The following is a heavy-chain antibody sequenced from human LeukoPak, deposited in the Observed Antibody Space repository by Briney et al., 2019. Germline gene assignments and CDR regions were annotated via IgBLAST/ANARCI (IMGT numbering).Heavy chain of an antibody. J-gene: IGHJ6*03. D-gene: IGHD3-9*01. CDR1: GYTLTELS. Sequence: ASVKVSCKVSGYTLTELSMHWVRQAPGKGLEWMGGFDPEDGETIYAQKFQGRVTMTEDTSTDTAYMELSRLRSEDTAVYYCARGLYPDWLLRCYYYYYMDVWGKGTTVTISS. V-gene: IGHV1-24*01. CDR2: FDPEDGET. CDR3: ARGLYPDWLLRCYYYYYMDV.